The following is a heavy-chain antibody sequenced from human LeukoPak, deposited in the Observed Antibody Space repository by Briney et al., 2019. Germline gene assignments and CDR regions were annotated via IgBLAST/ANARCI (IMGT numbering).Heavy chain of an antibody. V-gene: IGHV3-43*01. J-gene: IGHJ4*02. CDR2: ITWDGGTT. CDR3: AKDTGRGGDYEYFDY. D-gene: IGHD3-16*01. CDR1: GFTFDDYT. Sequence: GGSLRLSCAASGFTFDDYTMHWVRQAPGKGLDWVSLITWDGGTTYYADSVKGRFTISRDNSKNSLYLQMNSLRSEDTALYYCAKDTGRGGDYEYFDYWGQGTLVTVSS.